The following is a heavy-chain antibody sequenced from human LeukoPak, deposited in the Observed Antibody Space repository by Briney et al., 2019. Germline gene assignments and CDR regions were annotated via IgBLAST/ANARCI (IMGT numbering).Heavy chain of an antibody. CDR1: GFTFSSYW. J-gene: IGHJ4*02. V-gene: IGHV3-74*01. Sequence: GGSLRLSCAASGFTFSSYWMHWVRQAPGKGLVWVSRINSDGSSTSYADSVKGRFTISSDNAKNTLYLQMNSLRAEDTAVYYCASDGPGYGGSFDYWGQGTLVTVSS. CDR2: INSDGSST. D-gene: IGHD4-23*01. CDR3: ASDGPGYGGSFDY.